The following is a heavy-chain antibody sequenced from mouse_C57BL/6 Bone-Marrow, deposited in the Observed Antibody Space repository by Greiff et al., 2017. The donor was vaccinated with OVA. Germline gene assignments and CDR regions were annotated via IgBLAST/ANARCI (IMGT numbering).Heavy chain of an antibody. Sequence: EVKLMESGGDLVKPGGSLKLSCAASGFTFSSYGMSWVRQTPDKRLEWVATISSGGSYTYYPESVKGRFTISRDNAKNTLYLQMSSLESEDTAMYYCARHYYGSSFDDWGQGTTLTVSS. V-gene: IGHV5-6*01. CDR3: ARHYYGSSFDD. D-gene: IGHD1-1*01. CDR2: ISSGGSYT. CDR1: GFTFSSYG. J-gene: IGHJ2*01.